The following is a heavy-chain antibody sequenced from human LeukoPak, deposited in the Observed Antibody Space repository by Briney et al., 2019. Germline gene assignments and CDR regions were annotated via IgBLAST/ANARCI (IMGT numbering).Heavy chain of an antibody. CDR1: GFTFSSYG. D-gene: IGHD5-18*01. CDR3: ARGGSGYSYGKIDS. Sequence: TGGSLRLSCAASGFTFSSYGMHWVRQAPGKGLEWVANIKQDGSETYCVDSVKGRFTISRDNAKNSLYLQMNSLRDEDTAVYYCARGGSGYSYGKIDSWGQGILVTVSS. V-gene: IGHV3-7*01. CDR2: IKQDGSET. J-gene: IGHJ4*02.